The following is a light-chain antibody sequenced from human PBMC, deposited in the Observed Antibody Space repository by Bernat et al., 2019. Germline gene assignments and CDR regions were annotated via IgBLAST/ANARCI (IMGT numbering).Light chain of an antibody. V-gene: IGLV2-11*01. Sequence: QSALTQPRSVSGSPGQSVTISCTGTSSDVGGYNYVSWYQQHPGKAPKLMIYDVSKRPSGVPDHFSGSKSGNTASLTISGLQTADEADYFCCSYAGSYTWVCGGGTKLTVL. CDR3: CSYAGSYTWV. CDR2: DVS. CDR1: SSDVGGYNY. J-gene: IGLJ3*02.